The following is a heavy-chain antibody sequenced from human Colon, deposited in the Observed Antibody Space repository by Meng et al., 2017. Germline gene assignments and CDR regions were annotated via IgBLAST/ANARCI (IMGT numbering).Heavy chain of an antibody. J-gene: IGHJ4*02. D-gene: IGHD3-3*01. CDR2: IRDGGAT. Sequence: GESLKISCAASGFTLSGYAISWVRQAPGKGPEWVAAIRDGGATFYAGSVQGRFTLSRDNSQNMVFLQMSSLRVDDTAVYYCATLEWYIGHYWGQGTRVTVSS. CDR3: ATLEWYIGHY. CDR1: GFTLSGYA. V-gene: IGHV3-23*01.